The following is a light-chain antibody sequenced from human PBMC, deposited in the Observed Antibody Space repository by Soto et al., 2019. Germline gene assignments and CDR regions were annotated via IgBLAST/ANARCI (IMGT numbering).Light chain of an antibody. V-gene: IGKV3-20*01. J-gene: IGKJ2*01. CDR2: GAS. CDR1: QSINSSY. CDR3: QQYGGSPPYT. Sequence: VLTQSPGTLSLPPGERATISCRASQSINSSYLAWYQHKPGQAPRLLFYGASSRATGIPHRFSGSASGTDFTLTISRLEPEDCGVYYCQQYGGSPPYTFGQGTRLEIK.